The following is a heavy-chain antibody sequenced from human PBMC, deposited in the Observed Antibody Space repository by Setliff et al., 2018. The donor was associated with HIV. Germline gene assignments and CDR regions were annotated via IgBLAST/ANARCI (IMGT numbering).Heavy chain of an antibody. D-gene: IGHD3-3*01. J-gene: IGHJ4*02. CDR2: ISAGGGGT. CDR3: ARDFTDTVVGVVPFFDF. CDR1: GFTFSTFA. Sequence: GGSLRLSCAASGFTFSTFAMNWVRQAPGKGLEWVSGISAGGGGTNYADSVKGRFTISRDNSKNTLYLQMNSLRAEDTAVYYCARDFTDTVVGVVPFFDFWGLGTLVTVSS. V-gene: IGHV3-23*01.